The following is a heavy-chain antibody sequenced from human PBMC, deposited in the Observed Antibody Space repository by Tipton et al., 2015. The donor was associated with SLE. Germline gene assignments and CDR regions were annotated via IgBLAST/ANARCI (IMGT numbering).Heavy chain of an antibody. CDR2: IKEDGSEK. CDR3: ARGGYSSGWRFDY. Sequence: SLRLSCAASEFTFSCYWMSWVRQAPGKGLEWVANIKEDGSEKYYVDSVKGRFTISRDNAKNSLYLQMNSLRAEDTAVYYCARGGYSSGWRFDYWGQGTLVTVSS. CDR1: EFTFSCYW. V-gene: IGHV3-7*03. D-gene: IGHD6-19*01. J-gene: IGHJ4*02.